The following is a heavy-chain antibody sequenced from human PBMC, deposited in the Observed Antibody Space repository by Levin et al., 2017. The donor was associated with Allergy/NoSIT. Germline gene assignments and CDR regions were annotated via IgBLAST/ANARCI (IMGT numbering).Heavy chain of an antibody. CDR3: ARDRIPMGHWFDP. J-gene: IGHJ5*02. Sequence: PGESLKISCKASGYTFTGYYMHWVRQAPGQGLEWMGWINPNSGGTNYAQKFQGRVTMTRDTSISTAYMELSRLRSDDTAVYYCARDRIPMGHWFDPWGQGTLVTVSS. D-gene: IGHD2-21*01. CDR1: GYTFTGYY. V-gene: IGHV1-2*02. CDR2: INPNSGGT.